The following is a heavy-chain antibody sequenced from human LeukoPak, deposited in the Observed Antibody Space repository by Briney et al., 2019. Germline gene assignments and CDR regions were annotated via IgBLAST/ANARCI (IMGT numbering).Heavy chain of an antibody. CDR2: VLYDGSKK. CDR3: ANFEGSSQAFHI. CDR1: GFTFSNYA. D-gene: IGHD6-13*01. V-gene: IGHV3-30*18. Sequence: GGSLRLSCAASGFTFSNYAMHWVRQAPGKGLERVAAVLYDGSKKYYADSVKGRFSIYRDNSNYTLYLQMNSVRAEDTAVYHCANFEGSSQAFHIWGQGTMVTVSS. J-gene: IGHJ3*01.